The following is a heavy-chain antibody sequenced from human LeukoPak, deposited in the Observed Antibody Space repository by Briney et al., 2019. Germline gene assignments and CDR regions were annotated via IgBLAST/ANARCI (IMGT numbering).Heavy chain of an antibody. CDR2: IYYSGST. J-gene: IGHJ4*02. CDR1: GGSFGSGSYN. V-gene: IGHV4-61*01. Sequence: SETLSLTCTVSGGSFGSGSYNWSWIRQPPGKGLEWIGYIYYSGSTNYNPSLKSRVTISVDTSKNQFSLKLSSVTAADTAVYYCARELGGSYSSFDYWGQGTLVTVSS. CDR3: ARELGGSYSSFDY. D-gene: IGHD1-26*01.